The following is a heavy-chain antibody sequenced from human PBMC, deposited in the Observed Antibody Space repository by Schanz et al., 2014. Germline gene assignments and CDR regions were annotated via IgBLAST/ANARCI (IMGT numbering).Heavy chain of an antibody. J-gene: IGHJ4*02. CDR1: GFSFSDHA. Sequence: EVELVESGGGLVQPGGSLRLSCAASGFSFSDHAMDWVRQAPGKGLEWISYISSSSSTIYHADSVKGRFTISRDNAKNSLYLQMNSLRAEDTAVYYCVSVYDSSGYVSFNYWGQGTLVTVSS. CDR2: ISSSSSTI. D-gene: IGHD3-22*01. CDR3: VSVYDSSGYVSFNY. V-gene: IGHV3-48*01.